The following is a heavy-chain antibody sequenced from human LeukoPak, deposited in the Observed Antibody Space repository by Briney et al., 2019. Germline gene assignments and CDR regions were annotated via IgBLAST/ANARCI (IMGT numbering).Heavy chain of an antibody. CDR1: GGTFSSYA. V-gene: IGHV1-69*06. Sequence: ASVKVSCKASGGTFSSYAISWVRQAPGQGLEWMGGIIPIFGTANYAQKFQGRVTITAHKSTSTAYMELSSLRSEDTAVYYCARSNYGGHSGVWFDPWGQGTLVTVSS. CDR2: IIPIFGTA. D-gene: IGHD4-23*01. CDR3: ARSNYGGHSGVWFDP. J-gene: IGHJ5*02.